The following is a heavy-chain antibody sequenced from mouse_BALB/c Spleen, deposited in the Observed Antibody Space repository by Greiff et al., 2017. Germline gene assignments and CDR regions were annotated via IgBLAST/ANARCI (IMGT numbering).Heavy chain of an antibody. D-gene: IGHD3-3*01. Sequence: QVHVKQSGAELARPGASVKLSCKASGYTFTSYWMQWVKQRPGQGLEWIGAIYPGDGDTRYTQKFKGKATLTADKSSSTAYMQLSSLASEDSAVYYCARGDGAFDYWGQGTTLTVSS. CDR2: IYPGDGDT. CDR1: GYTFTSYW. J-gene: IGHJ2*01. CDR3: ARGDGAFDY. V-gene: IGHV1-87*01.